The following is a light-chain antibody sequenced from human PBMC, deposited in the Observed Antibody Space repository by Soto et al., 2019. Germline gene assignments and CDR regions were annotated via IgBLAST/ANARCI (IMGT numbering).Light chain of an antibody. CDR1: ESVTSTY. CDR3: QLFGSSPRYT. V-gene: IGKV3-20*01. Sequence: EIVLTQSPGTLSLSPGERATLSCRTSESVTSTYLAWYQQKPGQPPRLLIYGASSRATGIPDRFSGSGSGTEFTLTISRLEPEDFAVYYCQLFGSSPRYTFGRGTKLEIK. CDR2: GAS. J-gene: IGKJ2*01.